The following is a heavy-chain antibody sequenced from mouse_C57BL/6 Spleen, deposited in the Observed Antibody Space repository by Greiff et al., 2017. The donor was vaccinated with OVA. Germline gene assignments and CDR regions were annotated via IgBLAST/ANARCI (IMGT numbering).Heavy chain of an antibody. CDR3: ARGGNYYGSSRYFDV. J-gene: IGHJ1*03. D-gene: IGHD1-1*01. CDR2: IYPGDGDT. Sequence: QVQLQQSGPELVKPGASVKISCKASGYAFSSSWMNWVKQRPGKGLEWIGRIYPGDGDTNYNGKFKGKATLTADKSSSTAYMQLSSLTSEDSAVYFCARGGNYYGSSRYFDVWGTGTTVTVSS. CDR1: GYAFSSSW. V-gene: IGHV1-82*01.